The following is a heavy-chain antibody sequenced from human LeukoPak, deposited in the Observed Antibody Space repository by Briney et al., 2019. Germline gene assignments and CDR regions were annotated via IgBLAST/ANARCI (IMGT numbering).Heavy chain of an antibody. J-gene: IGHJ4*02. V-gene: IGHV3-7*01. CDR1: GFTFRNYW. D-gene: IGHD3-3*01. CDR3: ARDLSDFWSGYLNFSY. Sequence: GGSLRLSCAASGFTFRNYWMTWVRQAPGKGLEWVANIKQDGSEKYYVDSVKGRFTISRDNAKNSLYLQMNSLRAEDTAVYYCARDLSDFWSGYLNFSYWGQGTLVTVSS. CDR2: IKQDGSEK.